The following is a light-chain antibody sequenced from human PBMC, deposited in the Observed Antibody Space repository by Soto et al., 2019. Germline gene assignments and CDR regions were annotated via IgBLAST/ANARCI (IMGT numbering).Light chain of an antibody. V-gene: IGKV3-11*01. Sequence: EIAMTQSPATLSVSPGERSTLSFRASQSVSSKLAWYQQKPGQAPRLLIYDASNRATGIPARFSGSGSGTDFTLTISSLEPEDFAVYYCQQRSNWPLTFGGGTKVDIK. CDR2: DAS. CDR3: QQRSNWPLT. J-gene: IGKJ4*01. CDR1: QSVSSK.